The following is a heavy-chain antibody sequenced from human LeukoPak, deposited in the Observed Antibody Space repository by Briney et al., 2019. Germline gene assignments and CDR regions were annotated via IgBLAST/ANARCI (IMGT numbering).Heavy chain of an antibody. J-gene: IGHJ5*02. V-gene: IGHV1-2*02. CDR1: GYPFSGHY. CDR2: INPNSGGT. CDR3: AREPRDYYDSSGYYNRFDP. Sequence: ASVKVSCKPSGYPFSGHYINWVRHAPGQGLEWMGWINPNSGGTNYAQKFQGRVTMTRDTSISTAYMELSRLRSDDTAVYYCAREPRDYYDSSGYYNRFDPWGQGTLVTVSS. D-gene: IGHD3-22*01.